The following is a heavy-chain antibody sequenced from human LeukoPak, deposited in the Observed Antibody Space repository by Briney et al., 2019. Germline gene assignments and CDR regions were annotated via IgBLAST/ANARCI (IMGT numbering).Heavy chain of an antibody. V-gene: IGHV1-2*04. J-gene: IGHJ4*02. D-gene: IGHD6-13*01. CDR3: ARGFGSSWFDY. Sequence: ASVKVSCKASGYTFTANYIHWVRQAPGQGLEWMGWINPNGGGTNYAQKFQGWVTMTRDTSISTLYMGLSRLKSDDTAVYYCARGFGSSWFDYWGQGTLVTVSS. CDR1: GYTFTANY. CDR2: INPNGGGT.